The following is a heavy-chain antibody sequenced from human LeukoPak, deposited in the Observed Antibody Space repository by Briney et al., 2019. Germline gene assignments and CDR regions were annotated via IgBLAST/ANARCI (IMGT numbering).Heavy chain of an antibody. Sequence: ASVKVSCKASGYTFTSYYMHWVRQAPGQGLEWMGIINPSGGSTSYAQKFQGRVTRTRDTSTSTVYMELSSLRSEDTAVYYCAHSGERGYSGYLIDYWGQGTLVTASS. V-gene: IGHV1-46*03. D-gene: IGHD5-12*01. CDR2: INPSGGST. CDR1: GYTFTSYY. CDR3: AHSGERGYSGYLIDY. J-gene: IGHJ4*02.